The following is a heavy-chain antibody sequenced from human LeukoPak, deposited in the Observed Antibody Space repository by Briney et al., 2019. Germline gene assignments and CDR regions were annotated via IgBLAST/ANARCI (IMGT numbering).Heavy chain of an antibody. CDR1: GFTFSSYA. V-gene: IGHV3-30-3*01. CDR3: ARGFVLGAAKNYFDY. D-gene: IGHD2-21*02. J-gene: IGHJ4*02. Sequence: GGSLRLSCAASGFTFSSYAMHWVRQAPGKGLEWVAVISHDGSNKYYADSVKGRFTISRDNTKNTLYLQMNSLRGEDTAVYYCARGFVLGAAKNYFDYWGQGALVTVSS. CDR2: ISHDGSNK.